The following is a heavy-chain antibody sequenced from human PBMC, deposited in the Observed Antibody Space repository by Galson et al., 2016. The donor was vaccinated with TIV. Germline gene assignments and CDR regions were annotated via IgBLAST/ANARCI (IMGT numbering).Heavy chain of an antibody. V-gene: IGHV1-46*01. D-gene: IGHD1/OR15-1a*01. J-gene: IGHJ5*02. CDR1: GYTFTDYY. CDR3: ARGQRGNNDGYNWFDP. Sequence: SVKVSCKASGYTFTDYYMHWVRQAPGQGLEWMAIINPNGDSTNYAQKFQGRVAMTTDTSTSTVYMVLSSLRSNDTAIYYCARGQRGNNDGYNWFDPWGQGILVTVSS. CDR2: INPNGDST.